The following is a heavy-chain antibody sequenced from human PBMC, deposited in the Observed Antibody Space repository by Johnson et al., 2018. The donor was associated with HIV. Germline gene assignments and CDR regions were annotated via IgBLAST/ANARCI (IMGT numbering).Heavy chain of an antibody. Sequence: QVQLVESGGGVVQPGRSLRLSCAASGFTFSNYGMAWVRQAPGKGLEWVTVISFAGVKTYYADSVKGRFTISRDNSKNTLYLQMNSLRAEDTAVYYCARDDSSGWYGLGAVEIWGQGRMVTVSS. J-gene: IGHJ3*02. CDR3: ARDDSSGWYGLGAVEI. CDR2: ISFAGVKT. CDR1: GFTFSNYG. V-gene: IGHV3-30*03. D-gene: IGHD6-19*01.